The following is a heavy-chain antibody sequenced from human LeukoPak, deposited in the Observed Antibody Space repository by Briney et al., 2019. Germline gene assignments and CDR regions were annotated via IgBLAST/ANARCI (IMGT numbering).Heavy chain of an antibody. J-gene: IGHJ4*02. Sequence: GPSVKVSCEASLSTFSDSHINCVRHASGHGRERRGGISTKSGDAKDNQAFQGRVTMTRDTSISTAYMELNRLRSDDTAMYYCARGEYSNGYPYRLDSWGQGTLVTVSS. V-gene: IGHV1-2*02. CDR2: ISTKSGDA. CDR3: ARGEYSNGYPYRLDS. D-gene: IGHD3-16*01. CDR1: LSTFSDSH.